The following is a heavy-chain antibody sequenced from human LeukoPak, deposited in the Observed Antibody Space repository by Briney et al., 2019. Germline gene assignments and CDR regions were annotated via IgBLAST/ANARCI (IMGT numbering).Heavy chain of an antibody. CDR1: RGSISSSSYY. CDR2: IYYRGST. J-gene: IGHJ6*03. CDR3: ATKRSGWYNYYYMDV. D-gene: IGHD6-19*01. V-gene: IGHV4-39*01. Sequence: PSETLSLTRPVTRGSISSSSYYWGWIRQPPGKGLEWLGSIYYRGSTDYNPSLKSRVTMYVDTPKNQFSLKLNSVTAADTAVYYCATKRSGWYNYYYMDVWGKGTTVTVSS.